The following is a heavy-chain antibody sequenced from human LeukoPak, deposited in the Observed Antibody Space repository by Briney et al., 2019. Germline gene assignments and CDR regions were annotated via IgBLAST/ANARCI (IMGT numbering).Heavy chain of an antibody. J-gene: IGHJ6*02. CDR3: ARGWYYYDSSGYPSVLLGGMDV. CDR1: GGSIRSSYYY. Sequence: SETLSLTCTVSGGSIRSSYYYWGWIRQPPGKGLEWIVSIYDSGSTYYNPSLKSRVTISVDTSKNQFSLKLNSVTAADTAVYYCARGWYYYDSSGYPSVLLGGMDVWGQGTTVTVSS. CDR2: IYDSGST. D-gene: IGHD3-22*01. V-gene: IGHV4-39*01.